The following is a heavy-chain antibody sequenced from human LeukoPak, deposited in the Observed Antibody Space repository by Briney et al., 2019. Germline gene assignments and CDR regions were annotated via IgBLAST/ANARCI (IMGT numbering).Heavy chain of an antibody. CDR1: GGSISIYN. V-gene: IGHV4-4*07. Sequence: SETLSLTCTVSGGSISIYNGSCIPDPAGEGVEWVWGIYTNGNNNYNPYLNSRVTMSVDTPKNQLYLKLSSVTAAATAVYYCARDLHGPGTWDWFDPWGQGTLVTVSS. CDR2: IYTNGNN. J-gene: IGHJ5*02. D-gene: IGHD3-10*01. CDR3: ARDLHGPGTWDWFDP.